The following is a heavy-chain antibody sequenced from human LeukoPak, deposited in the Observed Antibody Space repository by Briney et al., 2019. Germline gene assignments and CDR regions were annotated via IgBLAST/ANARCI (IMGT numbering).Heavy chain of an antibody. J-gene: IGHJ6*02. Sequence: SETLSLTCTVSGGSISSSSYYWGWIRQPPGKGLEWIGSIYYSGSTYYNPSLKSRVTISVDTSKNQFSLKLSSVTAADTAVYYCARVDSSGYYYKVGYYYGMDVWGQGTTVTVSS. CDR3: ARVDSSGYYYKVGYYYGMDV. CDR2: IYYSGST. CDR1: GGSISSSSYY. V-gene: IGHV4-39*07. D-gene: IGHD3-22*01.